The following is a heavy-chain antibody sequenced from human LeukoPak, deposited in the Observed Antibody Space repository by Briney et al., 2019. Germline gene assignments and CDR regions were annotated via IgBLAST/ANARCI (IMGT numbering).Heavy chain of an antibody. CDR1: GFTFSTYA. V-gene: IGHV3-23*01. CDR3: AKGPSGSYYGFDM. D-gene: IGHD3-10*01. J-gene: IGHJ3*02. Sequence: GGPLRLSCTASGFTFSTYAMNWVRQAPGKGLEWVSGISGSGVSTYYADSVKGRFTISRDNSKNTLHLQMNSLRAEDTALYYCAKGPSGSYYGFDMWGQGTMVTVSS. CDR2: ISGSGVST.